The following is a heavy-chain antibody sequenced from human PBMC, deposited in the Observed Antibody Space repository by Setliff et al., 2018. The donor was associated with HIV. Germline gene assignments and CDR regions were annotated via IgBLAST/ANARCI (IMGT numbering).Heavy chain of an antibody. Sequence: GGSLRLSCAASGFSFGSHSMHWVRQAPGKGLEWIASINSGSSSYWKYADSVKGRFTISRDNAKNSLFLQMNSLRAEDTAVYYCAREIRAGDYPPYNYYFYMDVWGKGTTVTVSS. CDR2: INSGSSSYW. D-gene: IGHD4-17*01. CDR1: GFSFGSHS. J-gene: IGHJ6*03. CDR3: AREIRAGDYPPYNYYFYMDV. V-gene: IGHV3-21*01.